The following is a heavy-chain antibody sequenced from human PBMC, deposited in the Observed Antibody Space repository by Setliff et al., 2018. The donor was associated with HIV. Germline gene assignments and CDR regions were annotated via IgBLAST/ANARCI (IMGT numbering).Heavy chain of an antibody. CDR2: VHHTGTA. Sequence: PSETLSLTCTVSGVSVSSGGYYWSWIRQHPGKGLEWIGDVHHTGTAYLNPSLKSLITISVDTSKNQFSLKLGFVTAADTAVYHCARGESSTWDLAEHFQHWGHGTLVTVSS. J-gene: IGHJ1*01. D-gene: IGHD2-2*01. CDR3: ARGESSTWDLAEHFQH. V-gene: IGHV4-31*01. CDR1: GVSVSSGGYY.